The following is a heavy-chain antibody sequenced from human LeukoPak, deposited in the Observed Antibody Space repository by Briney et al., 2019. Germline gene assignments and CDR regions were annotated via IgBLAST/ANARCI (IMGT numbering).Heavy chain of an antibody. CDR1: GFTFSSYW. J-gene: IGHJ6*03. V-gene: IGHV3-7*01. CDR2: IKQDGSEK. Sequence: GGSLRLSCAASGFTFSSYWMSWVRQAPGKGLEWVANIKQDGSEKYYVDSVKGRFTISRDNAKNSLYLQMNSLRAEDTAVYYCARLSGYYYYYYMDVWGKGTTVTVSS. D-gene: IGHD5-12*01. CDR3: ARLSGYYYYYYMDV.